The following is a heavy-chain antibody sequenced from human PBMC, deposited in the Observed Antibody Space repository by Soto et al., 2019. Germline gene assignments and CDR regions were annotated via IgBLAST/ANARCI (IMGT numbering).Heavy chain of an antibody. CDR2: ISGSGGST. V-gene: IGHV3-23*01. CDR3: AKDRDYSENYYYYYYGMDV. Sequence: GGSLRLSCAASGFTFSSYAMSWVRQAPGKGLEWVSAISGSGGSTYYADSVKGRFTISRDNSKNTLYLQMNSLRAEDTAVYYCAKDRDYSENYYYYYYGMDVWGQGTTVTVSS. D-gene: IGHD4-4*01. J-gene: IGHJ6*02. CDR1: GFTFSSYA.